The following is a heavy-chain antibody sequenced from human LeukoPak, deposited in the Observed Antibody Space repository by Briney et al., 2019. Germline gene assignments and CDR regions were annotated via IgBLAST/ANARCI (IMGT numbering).Heavy chain of an antibody. CDR2: MYYSGST. CDR1: GGSISSSSYY. CDR3: ARVSAQLLFYYYYYYMDV. D-gene: IGHD2-2*01. Sequence: PSETLSLTCTVSGGSISSSSYYWGWIRQPPGKGLEWIGSMYYSGSTHYNPSLKSRVTISVDTSKNQFSLKLSSVTAADTAVYYCARVSAQLLFYYYYYYMDVWGKGTTVTVSS. J-gene: IGHJ6*03. V-gene: IGHV4-39*07.